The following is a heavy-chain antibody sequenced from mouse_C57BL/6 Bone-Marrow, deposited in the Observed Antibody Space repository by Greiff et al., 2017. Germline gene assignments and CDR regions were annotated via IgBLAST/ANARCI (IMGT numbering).Heavy chain of an antibody. V-gene: IGHV14-4*01. D-gene: IGHD1-1*01. Sequence: VQLQQSGAELVRPGASVKLSCTASGFNIKDDYMHWVKQRPEQGLEWIGWIDPENGDTEYASKFQGKATITADPSSNTAYLQLSSLPSAYTAVYYCTTRYYGSSPWFAYWGQGTLVSVSA. CDR1: GFNIKDDY. CDR3: TTRYYGSSPWFAY. CDR2: IDPENGDT. J-gene: IGHJ3*01.